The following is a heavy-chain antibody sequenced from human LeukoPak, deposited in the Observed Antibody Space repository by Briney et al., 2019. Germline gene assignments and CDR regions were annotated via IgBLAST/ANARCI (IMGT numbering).Heavy chain of an antibody. CDR3: ARDLSYCTITSCSYYYYGMDV. CDR1: GFTFSSYE. V-gene: IGHV3-48*03. J-gene: IGHJ6*02. D-gene: IGHD2-2*01. CDR2: ISSSGGTI. Sequence: GASLRLSCSASGFTFSSYEMNWVRQAPGKGLEWVSYISSSGGTIYYADSVKGRFTISRDNAKNSLYLQMNSLRAEDTAVYYCARDLSYCTITSCSYYYYGMDVWGRGTTVTVSS.